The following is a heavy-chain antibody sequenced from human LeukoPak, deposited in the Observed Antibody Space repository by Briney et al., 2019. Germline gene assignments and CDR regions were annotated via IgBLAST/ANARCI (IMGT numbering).Heavy chain of an antibody. CDR1: GFTFNTYW. V-gene: IGHV3-7*01. J-gene: IGHJ4*02. Sequence: PGGSLRLSCSASGFTFNTYWMSWVRQAPGKGLQWVANVRPDGREQRYVDSVKGRFTISRDNAKNLVYLQMNSLRAEDTAVYYCARDRGSGYLDYWGQGTLVTVSS. CDR3: ARDRGSGYLDY. D-gene: IGHD3-16*01. CDR2: VRPDGREQ.